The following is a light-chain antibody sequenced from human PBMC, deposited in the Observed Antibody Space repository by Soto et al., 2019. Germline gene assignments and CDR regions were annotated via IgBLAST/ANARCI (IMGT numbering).Light chain of an antibody. J-gene: IGKJ1*01. CDR2: GAS. CDR1: QSVSSAY. V-gene: IGKV3-20*01. CDR3: QQYGSSPVT. Sequence: DIVLTQSPGTLSLSPGVRATLSCRASQSVSSAYVAWYQQKPGQAPSLLMYGASSRATGIPDRFSGSGSGTDFTLTITRLEPEDFAVYYCQQYGSSPVTCGQGTKVEIK.